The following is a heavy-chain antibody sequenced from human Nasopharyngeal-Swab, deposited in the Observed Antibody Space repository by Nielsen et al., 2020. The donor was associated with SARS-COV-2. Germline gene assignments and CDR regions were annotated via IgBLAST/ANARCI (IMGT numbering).Heavy chain of an antibody. Sequence: GGSLRLSCAASGFTVGSYAMHWVGQAQGKGREWVAVIAYDGSNKYYADSVKGRFTISRDNSKNTLYLQMNSLRAEDTAVDYCARGPDSLTGPRYFDYWGQGTLVTVSS. CDR2: IAYDGSNK. CDR3: ARGPDSLTGPRYFDY. J-gene: IGHJ4*02. D-gene: IGHD3-9*01. V-gene: IGHV3-30-3*01. CDR1: GFTVGSYA.